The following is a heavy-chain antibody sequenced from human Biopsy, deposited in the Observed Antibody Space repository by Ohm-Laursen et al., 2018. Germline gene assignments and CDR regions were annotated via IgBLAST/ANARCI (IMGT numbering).Heavy chain of an antibody. CDR3: ARESALKWYQSLSYFNGMDV. CDR1: GITFSRSV. CDR2: IHGDERSA. V-gene: IGHV3-74*03. J-gene: IGHJ6*02. D-gene: IGHD2-2*01. Sequence: SLRLSCAATGITFSRSVMHWVRQAPGKGLMWVSRIHGDERSATYAEPVKGRFTISRDNAKNSLFLHMNSLRAEDTAVYYCARESALKWYQSLSYFNGMDVWGQGTTVTVSS.